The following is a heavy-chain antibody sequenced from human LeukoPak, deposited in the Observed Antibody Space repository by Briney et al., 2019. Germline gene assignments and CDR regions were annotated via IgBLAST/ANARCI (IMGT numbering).Heavy chain of an antibody. V-gene: IGHV3-21*04. J-gene: IGHJ4*02. CDR3: AKGILWFGEYSEGSYFDY. CDR2: ISSSSSYI. Sequence: PGGSLRLSCAASGFTFNSYSMNWVRQAPGKGLEWVSSISSSSSYIYYADSVKGRFTISRDNSKNTLYLQMNSLRAEDTAVYYCAKGILWFGEYSEGSYFDYWGQGTLVTVSS. CDR1: GFTFNSYS. D-gene: IGHD3-10*01.